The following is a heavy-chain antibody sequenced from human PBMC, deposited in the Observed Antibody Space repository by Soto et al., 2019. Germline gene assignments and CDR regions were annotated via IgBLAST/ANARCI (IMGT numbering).Heavy chain of an antibody. CDR2: IYSSGIT. CDR1: DGYMLYLY. CDR3: ARDYGYYDSSSYHLYEVFTF. V-gene: IGHV4-4*07. J-gene: IGHJ6*03. D-gene: IGHD3-22*01. Sequence: LSHTNSVADGYMLYLYWSWLRQYTDKGLEWIGRIYSSGITKYNPSLGGRVTMSLDTSKNQFSLTLTSVTAVDTAVYYCARDYGYYDSSSYHLYEVFTFLGKGTTVT.